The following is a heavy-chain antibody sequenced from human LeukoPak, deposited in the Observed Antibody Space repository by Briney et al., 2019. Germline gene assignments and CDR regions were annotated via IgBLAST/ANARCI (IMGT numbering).Heavy chain of an antibody. Sequence: GGSLRLSCAASGLTFNDAWMTWVRQAPGMGLEWVGRIKSKTDGGTTDYAAPVKGRFTISRDDSKTTLYLQMNSLKTEDTAVYYCTTSLAVAGTSMGYCGQGTLVTVSS. J-gene: IGHJ4*02. CDR2: IKSKTDGGTT. V-gene: IGHV3-15*01. CDR3: TTSLAVAGTSMGY. D-gene: IGHD6-19*01. CDR1: GLTFNDAW.